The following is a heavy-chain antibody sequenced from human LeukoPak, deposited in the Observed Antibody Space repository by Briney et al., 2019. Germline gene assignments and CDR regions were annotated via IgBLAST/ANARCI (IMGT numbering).Heavy chain of an antibody. Sequence: SVKVSCKASGGTFSSYAISWVRQAPGQGLEWMGGIIPIFGTANYAQKFQGRVTITADESTSTAYMELRSLRSDDTAVYYCAREDSNLRPDYWGQGTLVTVSS. CDR2: IIPIFGTA. CDR1: GGTFSSYA. J-gene: IGHJ4*02. D-gene: IGHD4-11*01. CDR3: AREDSNLRPDY. V-gene: IGHV1-69*13.